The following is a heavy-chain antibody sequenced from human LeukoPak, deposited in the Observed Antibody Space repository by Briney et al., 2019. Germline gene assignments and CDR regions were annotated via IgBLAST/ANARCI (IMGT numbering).Heavy chain of an antibody. Sequence: RGSLRLSCAASGFTFSGYWMSWLRQAPGKGLEWVANIKQDGGEKNYVDPVKGRFTISRDNAKNSLYLQMNSLRAEDTAVYYCARDLGFGQADFWGKGTTVTVSS. CDR2: IKQDGGEK. CDR1: GFTFSGYW. J-gene: IGHJ6*04. CDR3: ARDLGFGQADF. D-gene: IGHD3-10*01. V-gene: IGHV3-7*01.